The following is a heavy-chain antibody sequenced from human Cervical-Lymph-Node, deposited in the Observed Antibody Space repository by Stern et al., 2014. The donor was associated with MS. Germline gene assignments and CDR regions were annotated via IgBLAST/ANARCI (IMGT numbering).Heavy chain of an antibody. CDR1: GGTFNNHV. Sequence: VQLVQSGAEVKKPGSSVKVSCKASGGTFNNHVISWVRQARGQGLAWMGGIIPMFGTPNYARKFQGRVTIIADKSTSTVHMVLRNLNDEDTAMYYCANRDMGYTYGRHDSWGQGTLVTVS. CDR3: ANRDMGYTYGRHDS. J-gene: IGHJ4*02. CDR2: IIPMFGTP. V-gene: IGHV1-69*06. D-gene: IGHD5-12*01.